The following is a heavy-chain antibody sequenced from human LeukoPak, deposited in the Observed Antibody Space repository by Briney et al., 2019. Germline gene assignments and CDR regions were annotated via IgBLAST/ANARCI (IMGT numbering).Heavy chain of an antibody. V-gene: IGHV3-21*04. CDR3: ARSRAILYSNYGAYYFDY. CDR1: GFTFSSYS. J-gene: IGHJ4*02. Sequence: GGSLRLSCAASGFTFSSYSMNWVRQAPGKGLEWVSSISSSSSYIYYADSVKGRFTISRDNAKNSLYLQMNSLRAEDTAVYYCARSRAILYSNYGAYYFDYWGQGTLVTVSS. CDR2: ISSSSSYI. D-gene: IGHD4-11*01.